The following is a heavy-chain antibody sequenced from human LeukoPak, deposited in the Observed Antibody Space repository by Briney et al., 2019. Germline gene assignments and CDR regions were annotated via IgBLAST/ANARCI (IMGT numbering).Heavy chain of an antibody. CDR3: ARMQVRGVITYYFDY. CDR2: IIPIFGTA. V-gene: IGHV1-69*05. D-gene: IGHD3-10*01. J-gene: IGHJ4*02. CDR1: GGTFSSYA. Sequence: GASVKVSCKASGGTFSSYAISWVRQAPGQGLEWMGGIIPIFGTANYAQKFQGRVTITTDESTSTAYMELSSLRSEDTAVYYRARMQVRGVITYYFDYWGQGTLVTVSS.